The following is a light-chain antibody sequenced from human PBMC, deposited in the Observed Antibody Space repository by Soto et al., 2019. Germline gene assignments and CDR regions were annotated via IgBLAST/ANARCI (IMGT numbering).Light chain of an antibody. Sequence: AIQMTQSPSSLSASVGDRVTITCRASRDIGNDLGWYQQKPGKAPKHLIFAASNLQSGVPSRFSGGGSGTDFTLTISSLQADDFATYYCQQRETFGPGTKVDIK. CDR2: AAS. CDR3: QQRET. CDR1: RDIGND. V-gene: IGKV1-6*01. J-gene: IGKJ3*01.